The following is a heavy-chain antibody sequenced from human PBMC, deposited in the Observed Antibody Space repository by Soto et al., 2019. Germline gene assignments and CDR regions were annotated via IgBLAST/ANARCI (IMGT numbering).Heavy chain of an antibody. V-gene: IGHV1-18*01. CDR3: ARGRGYCSGGSCYSGYHYYYYMDV. Sequence: ASVKVSCKASGYTFTSYGISWVRQAPGQGLEWMGWISAYNGNTNYAQKLQGRVTMTTDTSTSTAYMELRSLRSDDTAVYYCARGRGYCSGGSCYSGYHYYYYMDVWGKGTTVTVSS. CDR1: GYTFTSYG. D-gene: IGHD2-15*01. J-gene: IGHJ6*03. CDR2: ISAYNGNT.